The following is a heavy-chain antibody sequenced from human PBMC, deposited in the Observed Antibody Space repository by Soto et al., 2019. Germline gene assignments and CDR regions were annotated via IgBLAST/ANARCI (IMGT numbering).Heavy chain of an antibody. J-gene: IGHJ6*02. CDR3: ARDTGGSGLLYYYGMDV. D-gene: IGHD3-10*01. V-gene: IGHV3-48*02. Sequence: GGSLRLSCAASGFTFSSYSMNWVRQAPGKGLEWVSYISSSSSTIYYDDSAKGRFTISRDNAKNSLYLQMNSLRDEDTAVYYWARDTGGSGLLYYYGMDVWGQGTTVTVSS. CDR2: ISSSSSTI. CDR1: GFTFSSYS.